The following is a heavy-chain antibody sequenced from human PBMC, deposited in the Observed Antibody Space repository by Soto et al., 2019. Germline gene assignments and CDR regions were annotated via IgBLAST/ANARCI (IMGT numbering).Heavy chain of an antibody. J-gene: IGHJ4*02. Sequence: GGSLRLSCAASGFTFSSYAMHWVRQAPGKGLEWVAVISYDGSNKYYADSVKGRFTISRDNSKNTLYLQMNSLRAEDTAVYYCARSWRPFDYWGQGTLVTVSS. V-gene: IGHV3-30-3*01. CDR1: GFTFSSYA. CDR2: ISYDGSNK. CDR3: ARSWRPFDY.